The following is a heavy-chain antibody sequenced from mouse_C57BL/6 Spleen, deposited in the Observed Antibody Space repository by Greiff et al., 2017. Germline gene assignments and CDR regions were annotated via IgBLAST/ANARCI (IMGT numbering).Heavy chain of an antibody. V-gene: IGHV3-6*01. Sequence: DVKLQESGPGLVKPSQSLSLTCSVTGYSITSGYYWNWIRQFPGNKLEWMGYISYDGSNNYNPSLKNRISITRDTSKNQFFLKLNSVTTEDTATYYCARSYYGSAFDYWGQGTTLTVSS. CDR2: ISYDGSN. CDR1: GYSITSGYY. J-gene: IGHJ2*01. D-gene: IGHD1-1*01. CDR3: ARSYYGSAFDY.